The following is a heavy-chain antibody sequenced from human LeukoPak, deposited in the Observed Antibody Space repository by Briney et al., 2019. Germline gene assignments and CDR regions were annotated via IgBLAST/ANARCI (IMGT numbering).Heavy chain of an antibody. V-gene: IGHV1-18*01. D-gene: IGHD4-23*01. CDR3: ARGGGNLGYYYYMDV. J-gene: IGHJ6*03. CDR1: GYTFTTYN. Sequence: ASVKVSCKASGYTFTTYNINWMRQAPGQGLEWMGWISGYNGNTNYAQKLQGRVTMTTDTSTSTAYMELRSLKSDDTAVYYCARGGGNLGYYYYMDVWGKGTTVTISS. CDR2: ISGYNGNT.